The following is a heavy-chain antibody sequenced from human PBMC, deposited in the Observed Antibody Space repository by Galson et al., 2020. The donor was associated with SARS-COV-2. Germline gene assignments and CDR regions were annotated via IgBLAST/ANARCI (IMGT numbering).Heavy chain of an antibody. D-gene: IGHD3-3*01. J-gene: IGHJ3*02. V-gene: IGHV4-61*02. Sequence: SETLSLTCTVSGGSISSGSYYWSWIRQPAGKGLEWIGRIYTSGSTNYNPSLKSRVTISVDTSKNQFSLKLSSVTAADTAVYYCARDPRGPLYSDSDAFDIWGQGTMVTVSS. CDR2: IYTSGST. CDR3: ARDPRGPLYSDSDAFDI. CDR1: GGSISSGSYY.